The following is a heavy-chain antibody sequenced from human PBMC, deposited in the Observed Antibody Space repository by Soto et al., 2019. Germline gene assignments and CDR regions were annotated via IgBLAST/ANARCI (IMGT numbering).Heavy chain of an antibody. J-gene: IGHJ4*01. V-gene: IGHV3-7*01. CDR2: INQGGSEK. CDR3: LKGVALTADN. Sequence: GVSLRLSCTASGFTFSSHWMCWVRQAPGKGLEWVATINQGGSEKYYVDSVKGRFTISRGNSRNTLFLQMHSLRVQETPTYYCLKGVALTADNWGHGTPVTVSS. CDR1: GFTFSSHW. D-gene: IGHD3-3*01.